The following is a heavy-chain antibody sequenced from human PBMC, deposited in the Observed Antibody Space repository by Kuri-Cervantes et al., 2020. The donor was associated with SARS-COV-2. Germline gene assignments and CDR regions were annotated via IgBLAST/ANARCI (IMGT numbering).Heavy chain of an antibody. CDR1: GASISSSTYY. V-gene: IGHV4-39*06. D-gene: IGHD3-22*01. CDR2: IYYTGST. Sequence: SETLSLTCTVSGASISSSTYYWGWIRQPPGKGLEWIGSIYYTGSTYYNPSLKSRITISVDTSKNQFALRLSTVTAADTAVYYCARGGTYYYDRSGFDWFDPWGQGTLVTVSS. J-gene: IGHJ5*02. CDR3: ARGGTYYYDRSGFDWFDP.